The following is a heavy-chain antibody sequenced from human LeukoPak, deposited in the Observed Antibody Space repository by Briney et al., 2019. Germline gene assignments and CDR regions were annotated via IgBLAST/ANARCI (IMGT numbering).Heavy chain of an antibody. V-gene: IGHV3-7*03. D-gene: IGHD3-10*01. Sequence: GGSLRLSCAASGFTFSSYWMSWVRQAPGKGLEWVANIKQDGSEKYYVDSVKGRFTISRDNAKNSLYLQMNSLRAEDTALYYCAKEIKGGLLWFGELLAFDIWGQGTMVTVSS. CDR1: GFTFSSYW. CDR2: IKQDGSEK. J-gene: IGHJ3*02. CDR3: AKEIKGGLLWFGELLAFDI.